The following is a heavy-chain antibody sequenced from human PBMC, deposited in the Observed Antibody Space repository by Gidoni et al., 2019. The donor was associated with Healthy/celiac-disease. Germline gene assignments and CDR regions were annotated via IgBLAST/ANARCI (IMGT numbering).Heavy chain of an antibody. CDR1: GFTFSSYA. D-gene: IGHD2-15*01. CDR3: AKEVVVVVAATNPPENDY. V-gene: IGHV3-23*01. CDR2: IRGSGGST. Sequence: EVQLLESGGGLVQPGGSLRLSCAASGFTFSSYAMSWVRQAPGKGLEWVSAIRGSGGSTYYADSVKGRFTISRDNSKNTLYLQMNSLRAEDTAVYYCAKEVVVVVAATNPPENDYWGQGTLVTVSS. J-gene: IGHJ4*02.